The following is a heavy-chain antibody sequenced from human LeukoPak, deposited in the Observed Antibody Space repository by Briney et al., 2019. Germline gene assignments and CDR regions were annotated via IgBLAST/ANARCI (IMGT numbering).Heavy chain of an antibody. Sequence: PGGSLRLSCAASGFTFSSYGMHWVRQAPGKGLEWVAVISYDGSNKYYADSVKGRFTIFRDNSKNTLYLQMNSLRAEDTAVYYCAKGLGMGPRGDYWGQGTLVTVSS. D-gene: IGHD3-10*01. V-gene: IGHV3-30*18. J-gene: IGHJ4*02. CDR3: AKGLGMGPRGDY. CDR1: GFTFSSYG. CDR2: ISYDGSNK.